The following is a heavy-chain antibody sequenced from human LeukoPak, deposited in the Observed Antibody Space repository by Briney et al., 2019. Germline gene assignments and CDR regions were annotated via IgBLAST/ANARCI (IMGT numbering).Heavy chain of an antibody. D-gene: IGHD6-13*01. CDR1: GYTFTSYG. V-gene: IGHV1-18*01. Sequence: ASVKVSCKASGYTFTSYGISWVRQAPGQRLEWMGWISAYNGNTNYAQKLQGRVTMTTDTSTSTAYMELRSLRSDDTAVYYCARVFEQQLVQKLYNWFDPWGQGTLVTVSS. J-gene: IGHJ5*02. CDR2: ISAYNGNT. CDR3: ARVFEQQLVQKLYNWFDP.